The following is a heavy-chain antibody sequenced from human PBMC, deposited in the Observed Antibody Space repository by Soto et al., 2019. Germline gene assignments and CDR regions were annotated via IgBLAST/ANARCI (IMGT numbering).Heavy chain of an antibody. Sequence: GESLKISCKVSGYSFINTWLGWVRQMPGKGLEWMGIIYPSDFDIRYGPSFQGQVTISADKSITTAYLQWSSLKASDTAMYYCARTRYSSGPHDAFDIWGQGTMVTVS. CDR3: ARTRYSSGPHDAFDI. J-gene: IGHJ3*02. D-gene: IGHD6-19*01. V-gene: IGHV5-51*01. CDR1: GYSFINTW. CDR2: IYPSDFDI.